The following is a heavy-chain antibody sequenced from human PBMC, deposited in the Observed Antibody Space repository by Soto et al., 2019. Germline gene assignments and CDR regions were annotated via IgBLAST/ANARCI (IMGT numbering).Heavy chain of an antibody. CDR2: ISYDGSNK. CDR3: ARGTVAPEKCVGY. J-gene: IGHJ4*02. D-gene: IGHD4-17*01. Sequence: QVQLVESGGGVVQPGRSLRLSCAASGFTFSSYAMHWVRQAPGKGLEWVAVISYDGSNKYYADSVKGRFTISRDNSKNKLYLQMNSLRAEDTAVYYCARGTVAPEKCVGYWGQGTLVTVSS. V-gene: IGHV3-30-3*01. CDR1: GFTFSSYA.